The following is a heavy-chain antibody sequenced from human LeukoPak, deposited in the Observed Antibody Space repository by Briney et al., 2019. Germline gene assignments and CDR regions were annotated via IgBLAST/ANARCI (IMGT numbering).Heavy chain of an antibody. Sequence: PGGSLRLSCAASGFTVSDNYMIWVRQAPGKGLEWVSIIYSGGSTYYADSVKGRFTISRDNSKNTLYLQMNSLRADDTAVYYCARALRGYSFLLWGRGTLVTVSS. V-gene: IGHV3-53*01. D-gene: IGHD5-18*01. CDR3: ARALRGYSFLL. CDR2: IYSGGST. CDR1: GFTVSDNY. J-gene: IGHJ4*02.